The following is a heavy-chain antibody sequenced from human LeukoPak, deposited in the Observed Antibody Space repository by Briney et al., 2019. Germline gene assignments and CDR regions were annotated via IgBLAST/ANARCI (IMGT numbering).Heavy chain of an antibody. D-gene: IGHD5-18*01. CDR2: ISAYNGNT. J-gene: IGHJ6*03. CDR3: ARSTRGYKEYYYYYYMDV. CDR1: GYTFTSYG. V-gene: IGHV1-18*01. Sequence: ASVKVSCKASGYTFTSYGISWVRQAPGQGLEWVGWISAYNGNTNYAQKLQGRVTMTTDTSTSTAYMELRSLRSDDTAVYYCARSTRGYKEYYYYYYMDVWGKGTTVTVSS.